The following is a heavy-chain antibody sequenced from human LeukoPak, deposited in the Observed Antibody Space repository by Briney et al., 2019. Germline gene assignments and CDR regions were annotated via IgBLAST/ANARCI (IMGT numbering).Heavy chain of an antibody. D-gene: IGHD3-22*01. CDR3: ARDRLGDYDPSGYYDK. Sequence: GGSLRLSCAASGFTFSDYYLSWIRQAPGKGLEWISYICDSGRTIYYADSVKGRFTISRDNAKNSVYLQMNNLGAEDTAVYYCARDRLGDYDPSGYYDKWVQVTLVTVSS. V-gene: IGHV3-11*01. CDR2: ICDSGRTI. J-gene: IGHJ4*02. CDR1: GFTFSDYY.